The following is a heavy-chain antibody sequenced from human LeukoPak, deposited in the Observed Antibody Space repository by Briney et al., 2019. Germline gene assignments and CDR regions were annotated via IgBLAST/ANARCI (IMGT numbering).Heavy chain of an antibody. J-gene: IGHJ1*01. CDR3: ARGVTTLGRIRECSPH. V-gene: IGHV3-30*04. Sequence: GRSLRLSCAISGFIVNNYALHCVRQAPGKGLEWVAVISYDGSKIYYSDSVNGRFTISRDNSKNTLYLQMNSLRAEDTAVYYCARGVTTLGRIRECSPHWGQGILVIVSS. D-gene: IGHD1-1*01. CDR1: GFIVNNYA. CDR2: ISYDGSKI.